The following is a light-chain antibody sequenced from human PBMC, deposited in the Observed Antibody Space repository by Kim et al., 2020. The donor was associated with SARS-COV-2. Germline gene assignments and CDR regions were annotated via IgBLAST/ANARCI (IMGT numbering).Light chain of an antibody. CDR3: QSYDRSLSGYVL. CDR1: SSNIGAGYD. V-gene: IGLV1-40*01. J-gene: IGLJ2*01. Sequence: SVLTQPPSVSGAPGQRVTISCTGSSSNIGAGYDVHWYQQLPGKTPKLLIYGNTNRPSGVPDRFSGSKSGTSASLAISGLQAEDEADYYCQSYDRSLSGYVLFGGGTQLTVL. CDR2: GNT.